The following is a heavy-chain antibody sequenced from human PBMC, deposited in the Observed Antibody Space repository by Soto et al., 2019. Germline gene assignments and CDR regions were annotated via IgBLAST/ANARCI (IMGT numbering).Heavy chain of an antibody. CDR2: VVHRGTT. D-gene: IGHD6-19*01. V-gene: IGHV4-4*02. J-gene: IGHJ4*02. CDR1: GASISDNNW. Sequence: QVQLQESGPGLVKPSGTLSLTCAVSGASISDNNWWSWVRQSPGKGLEWIGEVVHRGTTNHNPSLRSRVTISMDKSKNQISLTLSSVTAADSAVYYCARHIGVTGTRGFDYWGQGTLVTVSS. CDR3: ARHIGVTGTRGFDY.